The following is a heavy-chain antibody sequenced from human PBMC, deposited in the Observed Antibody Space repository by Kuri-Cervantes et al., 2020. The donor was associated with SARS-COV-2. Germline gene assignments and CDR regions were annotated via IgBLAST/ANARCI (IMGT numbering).Heavy chain of an antibody. D-gene: IGHD2-2*01. CDR1: GGSFSGYY. CDR2: INHSGST. V-gene: IGHV4-34*01. CDR3: ARISAVPAAKRTYYFDY. Sequence: ESLKISCAVYGGSFSGYYWSWIRQPPGKGLEWIGEINHSGSTNYNPSLKSRVTISVDTSKNQFSLKLSSVTAADTAAYYCARISAVPAAKRTYYFDYWGQGTLVTVSS. J-gene: IGHJ4*02.